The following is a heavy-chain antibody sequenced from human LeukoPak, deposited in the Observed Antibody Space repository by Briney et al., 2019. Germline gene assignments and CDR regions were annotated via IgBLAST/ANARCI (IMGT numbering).Heavy chain of an antibody. J-gene: IGHJ4*02. CDR3: SRIKYGGNSGYHFDY. V-gene: IGHV3-23*01. Sequence: GGSLRLSCSASGFNFNYFAMSWVRQAPGKRLEWVSTIGDSGSGGSYADSVRGRLTISRDNSKNMVYLQMHSLRVDDSAVYYCSRIKYGGNSGYHFDYWGQGTLVTVSS. D-gene: IGHD4-23*01. CDR2: IGDSGSGG. CDR1: GFNFNYFA.